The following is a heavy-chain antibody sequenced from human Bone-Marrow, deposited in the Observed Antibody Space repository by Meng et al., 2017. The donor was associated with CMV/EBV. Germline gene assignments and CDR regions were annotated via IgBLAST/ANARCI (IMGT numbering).Heavy chain of an antibody. V-gene: IGHV4-39*07. J-gene: IGHJ4*02. CDR3: ARNTMALGGTYINPGGVYYFDY. Sequence: SETLSLTCTVSGGSIIVSSHYWGWIRQPPGKGLEWIGSIYYSGSTFYNPSLVSRVTISLDTSKNQFSLKLTSVTAADTAVYYCARNTMALGGTYINPGGVYYFDYWGQGARVTVSS. D-gene: IGHD3-3*01. CDR1: GGSIIVSSHY. CDR2: IYYSGST.